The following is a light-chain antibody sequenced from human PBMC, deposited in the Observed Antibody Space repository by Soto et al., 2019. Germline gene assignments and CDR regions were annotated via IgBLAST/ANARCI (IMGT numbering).Light chain of an antibody. V-gene: IGKV1-27*01. J-gene: IGKJ4*01. Sequence: DVQMTQAPSSLSASVGDRVTITCRASQGISNYLAWYQQKPGKVPKLLIYAASILQSGVPSRFSGSGSGTDVTLTIRSLQPEDVATYYFQKYNSAHRTFGGGTKVEIK. CDR1: QGISNY. CDR2: AAS. CDR3: QKYNSAHRT.